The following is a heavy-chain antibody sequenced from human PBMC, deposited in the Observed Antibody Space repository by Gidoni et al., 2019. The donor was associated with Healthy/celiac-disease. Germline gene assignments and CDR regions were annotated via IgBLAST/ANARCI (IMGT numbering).Heavy chain of an antibody. Sequence: QVQLVESGGGVVQPGRSLRLSCAASGFTFSSYAMHWVRQAPGKGLEWVAVISYDGSNKYYADSVKGRFTISRDNSKNTLYLQMNSLRAEDTAVYYCARGFVQYDRLGYWGQGTLVTVSS. CDR2: ISYDGSNK. CDR1: GFTFSSYA. CDR3: ARGFVQYDRLGY. J-gene: IGHJ4*02. D-gene: IGHD2-8*01. V-gene: IGHV3-30*01.